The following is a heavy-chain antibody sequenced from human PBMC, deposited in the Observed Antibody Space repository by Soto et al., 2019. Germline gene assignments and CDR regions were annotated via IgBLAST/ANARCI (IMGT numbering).Heavy chain of an antibody. CDR1: GGSISSYY. Sequence: PSETLPLTCTVSGGSISSYYCTWIRQPAWKGLQWLGRIYTSGSTNHNPSLKSRVTMSVVTSKNQFSLKLSSVTAADTAIYCCARARSSNSCYDGFDYWGQGTLAAVPS. V-gene: IGHV4-4*07. CDR2: IYTSGST. CDR3: ARARSSNSCYDGFDY. D-gene: IGHD2-2*01. J-gene: IGHJ4*02.